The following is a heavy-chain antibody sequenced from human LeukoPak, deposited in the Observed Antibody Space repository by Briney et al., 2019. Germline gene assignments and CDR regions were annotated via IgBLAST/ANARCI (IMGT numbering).Heavy chain of an antibody. J-gene: IGHJ4*02. D-gene: IGHD6-13*01. CDR1: GYTFTSYG. V-gene: IGHV1-18*04. CDR3: ARDLGIAAAGQGEFHY. Sequence: ASVKVSCKASGYTFTSYGISWVRQAPGHGLEWMGWISAYNGNTNYAQKLQGRVTMTTDTSTSTAYMELRSLRSDDTAVYYCARDLGIAAAGQGEFHYWGQGTLVTVSS. CDR2: ISAYNGNT.